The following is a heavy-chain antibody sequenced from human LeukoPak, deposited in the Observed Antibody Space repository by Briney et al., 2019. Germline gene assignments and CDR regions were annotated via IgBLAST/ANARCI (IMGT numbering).Heavy chain of an antibody. CDR1: GGTFSSYA. J-gene: IGHJ4*02. CDR2: IIPIFGTA. CDR3: ARFRDSSGFSDY. V-gene: IGHV1-69*01. Sequence: ASVTVSCKASGGTFSSYAISWVRQAPGQGLEWMGGIIPIFGTANYAQKFQGRVTITADESTSTAYMELRSLRSDDTAVYYCARFRDSSGFSDYWGQGTLVTVSS. D-gene: IGHD3-22*01.